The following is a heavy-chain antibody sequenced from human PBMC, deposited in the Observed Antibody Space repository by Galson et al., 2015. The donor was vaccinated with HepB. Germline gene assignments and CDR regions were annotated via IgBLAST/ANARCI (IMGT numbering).Heavy chain of an antibody. D-gene: IGHD3-10*01. CDR1: GGSISSGGYS. CDR2: IYHSGST. J-gene: IGHJ4*02. V-gene: IGHV4-30-2*01. CDR3: AAGFGEFHFDY. Sequence: LSLTCAVSGGSISSGGYSWSWIRQPPGKGLEWIGYIYHSGSTYYNPSLKSRVTISVDRSKNQFSLKLSSVTAADTAVYYCAAGFGEFHFDYWGQGTLVTVSS.